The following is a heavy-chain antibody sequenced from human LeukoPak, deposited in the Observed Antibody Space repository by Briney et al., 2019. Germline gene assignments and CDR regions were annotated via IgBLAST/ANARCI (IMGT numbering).Heavy chain of an antibody. D-gene: IGHD3-22*01. CDR3: VTYYFDSSGPKKNY. CDR1: GGSFSGYY. CDR2: INHSGST. Sequence: SETLSLTCADYGGSFSGYYWSWIRQPPGKGLEWIGEINHSGSTNYNPSLKSRVTISVDTSKKQFSLKLSSVTAADTAVYYCVTYYFDSSGPKKNYWGQGTLVTVSS. J-gene: IGHJ4*02. V-gene: IGHV4-34*01.